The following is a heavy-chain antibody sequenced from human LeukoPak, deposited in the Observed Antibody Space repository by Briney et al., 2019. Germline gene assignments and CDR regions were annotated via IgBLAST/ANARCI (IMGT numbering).Heavy chain of an antibody. CDR3: ARDPERYLRTGKFDY. CDR2: INSYSSHI. Sequence: TGGSLRLSCAASGLTFSTSAMNWVRQVPGKGLEWVSSINSYSSHIYYAASVRGRFTVSRDNARNSVFLQMNSLTAEDTAEYYCARDPERYLRTGKFDYWGQGPLVTVSS. J-gene: IGHJ4*02. CDR1: GLTFSTSA. D-gene: IGHD5/OR15-5a*01. V-gene: IGHV3-21*01.